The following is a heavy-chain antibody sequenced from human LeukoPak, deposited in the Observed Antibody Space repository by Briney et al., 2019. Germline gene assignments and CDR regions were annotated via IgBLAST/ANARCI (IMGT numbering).Heavy chain of an antibody. CDR3: ARGLKVNYYYYGMDV. J-gene: IGHJ6*02. Sequence: SVTVSFKASGGTFISYAISWVRQAPGQGLEWMGRIIPILGIANYAQKFQGRVTITADKSTSTAYMELSSLRSEDTAVYYCARGLKVNYYYYGMDVWGQGTTVTVSS. CDR1: GGTFISYA. V-gene: IGHV1-69*04. D-gene: IGHD2-21*01. CDR2: IIPILGIA.